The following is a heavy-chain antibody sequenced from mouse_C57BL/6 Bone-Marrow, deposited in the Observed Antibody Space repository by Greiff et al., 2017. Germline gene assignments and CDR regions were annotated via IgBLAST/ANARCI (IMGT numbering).Heavy chain of an antibody. V-gene: IGHV5-6*01. Sequence: EVKLMESGGDLVKPGGSLKLSCAASGFTFSSYGMSWVRQTPDTRLEWVATISSGGSYTYYPDSVKGRFTISRDNAKNTLYLQMSSLKSEDTAMYYCARVFAYWGQGTLVTVSA. J-gene: IGHJ3*01. CDR3: ARVFAY. CDR2: ISSGGSYT. CDR1: GFTFSSYG.